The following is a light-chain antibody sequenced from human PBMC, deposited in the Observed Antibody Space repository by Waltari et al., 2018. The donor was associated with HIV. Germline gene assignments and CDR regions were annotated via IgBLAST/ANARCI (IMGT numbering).Light chain of an antibody. J-gene: IGKJ4*01. CDR2: AAS. Sequence: DLLLTQSPSSLSASVGDRVTLTCRASQNINNFLHWYQQKPGQAPKVLIFAASRLQGGVPSRFSGGGSGTEFTLTISSVQPEDFATYFCQQTYSSLSVTFGGGNKVEVK. CDR1: QNINNF. CDR3: QQTYSSLSVT. V-gene: IGKV1-39*01.